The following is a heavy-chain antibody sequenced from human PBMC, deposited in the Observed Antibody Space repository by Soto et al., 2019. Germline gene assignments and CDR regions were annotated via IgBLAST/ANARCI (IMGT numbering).Heavy chain of an antibody. CDR3: ASTAVWYFDH. J-gene: IGHJ2*01. CDR2: ITSSGGTT. V-gene: IGHV3-23*01. Sequence: EVQLLESGGGLVQPGGSLRLSCAASGFIFSSYVMSWVRQAPGKGLEWVSSITSSGGTTYYADSVKGRFTISRDSSKNTLFLPMSSLRAEDTAVYYCASTAVWYFDHWGRGTLATVSS. CDR1: GFIFSSYV.